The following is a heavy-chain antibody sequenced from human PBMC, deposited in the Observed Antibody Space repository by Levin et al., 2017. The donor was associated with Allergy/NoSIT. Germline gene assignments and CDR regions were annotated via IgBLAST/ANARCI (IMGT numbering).Heavy chain of an antibody. CDR1: GYTFTGYY. CDR2: INPNSGGT. V-gene: IGHV1-2*02. CDR3: ATLPYYYGSGSYILGPVGYYYYGMDV. D-gene: IGHD3-10*01. J-gene: IGHJ6*02. Sequence: ASVKVSCKASGYTFTGYYMHWVRQAPGQGLEWMGWINPNSGGTNYAQKFQGRVTMTRDTSISTAYMELSRLRSDDTAVYYCATLPYYYGSGSYILGPVGYYYYGMDVWGQGTTVTVSS.